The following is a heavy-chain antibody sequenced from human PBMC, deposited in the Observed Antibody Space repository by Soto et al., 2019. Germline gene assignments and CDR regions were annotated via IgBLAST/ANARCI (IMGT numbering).Heavy chain of an antibody. CDR1: GFTFSSYA. CDR3: AKDPYSSSWYNWFDP. V-gene: IGHV3-23*01. Sequence: GGSLRLSCAASGFTFSSYAMSWVRQAPGKGLEWVSAISGSGGSTYYADSVKGRFTISRDNSKNTLYLQMNSLRAEDTAVYYCAKDPYSSSWYNWFDPWGQGTLVTVSS. D-gene: IGHD6-13*01. CDR2: ISGSGGST. J-gene: IGHJ5*02.